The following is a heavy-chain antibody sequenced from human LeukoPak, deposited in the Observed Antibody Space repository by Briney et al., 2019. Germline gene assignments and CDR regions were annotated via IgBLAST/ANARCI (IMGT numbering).Heavy chain of an antibody. CDR1: GFPLTKYA. Sequence: GGSLRLSCAVSGFPLTKYAMHWVRQAPGMGPLWLSRLGADGYTTTYADSVEGRFTISRDDAQNTLYLRMFSLRADDTAVYYCAREAPCGTDCSFYQDFWGQGTLVTVSS. J-gene: IGHJ4*02. CDR2: LGADGYTT. CDR3: AREAPCGTDCSFYQDF. V-gene: IGHV3-74*03. D-gene: IGHD2-21*02.